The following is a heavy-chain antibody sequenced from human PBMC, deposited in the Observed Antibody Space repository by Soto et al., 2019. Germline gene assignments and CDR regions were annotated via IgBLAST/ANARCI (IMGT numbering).Heavy chain of an antibody. V-gene: IGHV4-59*01. J-gene: IGHJ4*02. CDR2: IHYSGST. CDR1: GGSISSYY. D-gene: IGHD1-26*01. Sequence: SETLSLTCTVSGGSISSYYWSWIRQPPGKGLEWIGYIHYSGSTNYNPSLKSRVTISVDTSKNQFSLKLSSVTAADTAVYYCARGSTKVDYWGQGTLVTVSS. CDR3: ARGSTKVDY.